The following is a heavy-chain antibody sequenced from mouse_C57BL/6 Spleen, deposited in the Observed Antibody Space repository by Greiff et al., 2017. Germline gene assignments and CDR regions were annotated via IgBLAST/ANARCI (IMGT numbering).Heavy chain of an antibody. V-gene: IGHV1-55*01. CDR3: ARLRLRYCFDY. Sequence: QVQLQQPGAELVKPGASVKMSCKASGYTFTSYWINWVKQRPGQGLEWIGDLYPGSGSTNYNEKFKSKATLTGDTSSSTAYMQLSSLTSEDSAVYYGARLRLRYCFDYWGQGTTLTVAA. CDR2: LYPGSGST. J-gene: IGHJ2*01. D-gene: IGHD2-12*01. CDR1: GYTFTSYW.